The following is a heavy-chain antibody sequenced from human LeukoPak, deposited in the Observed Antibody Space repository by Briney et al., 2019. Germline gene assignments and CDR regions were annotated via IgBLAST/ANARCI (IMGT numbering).Heavy chain of an antibody. Sequence: GGSLRLSCAASGFTFSNYWMSWVRQAPGKGLEWVANIKQDGSEKYYVDSVKGRFTISRDNAKNSLYLQMNSLRAEDTAVYYCVRSGSGYCSSTSCQPHAFDIWGQGTMVTVSS. CDR1: GFTFSNYW. D-gene: IGHD2-2*01. CDR3: VRSGSGYCSSTSCQPHAFDI. J-gene: IGHJ3*02. V-gene: IGHV3-7*03. CDR2: IKQDGSEK.